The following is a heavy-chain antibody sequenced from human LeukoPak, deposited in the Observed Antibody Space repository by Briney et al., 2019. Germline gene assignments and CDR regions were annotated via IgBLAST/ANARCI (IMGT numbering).Heavy chain of an antibody. CDR2: LYRGGRT. CDR1: GDSISRSNYY. CDR3: ARVRDTPHWYFDY. D-gene: IGHD2-15*01. Sequence: SETLSLTCNVSGDSISRSNYYWSWIRQPAGKGLEWIGRLYRGGRTNYSPSLESRVSISVDTSKNQFSLRLSSVTAADTAMYYCARVRDTPHWYFDYWGQGTLVTVSS. V-gene: IGHV4-61*02. J-gene: IGHJ4*02.